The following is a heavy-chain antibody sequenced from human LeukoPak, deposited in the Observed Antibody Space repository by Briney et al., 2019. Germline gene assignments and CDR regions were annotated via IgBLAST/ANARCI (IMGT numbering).Heavy chain of an antibody. D-gene: IGHD3-22*01. CDR1: GYTFTNYG. Sequence: ASVKVSCKASGYTFTNYGISWVRQAPGQGLEWMGWISTYNGDTNYAQKLQGRVTMITDTSTSTASMELRSLRSGDTAVYYCARERGYDSSGYYHDAFDVWGQGTMVTVSS. V-gene: IGHV1-18*01. CDR2: ISTYNGDT. J-gene: IGHJ3*01. CDR3: ARERGYDSSGYYHDAFDV.